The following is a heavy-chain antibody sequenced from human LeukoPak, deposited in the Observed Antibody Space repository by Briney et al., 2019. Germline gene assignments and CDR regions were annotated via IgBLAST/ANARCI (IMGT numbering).Heavy chain of an antibody. J-gene: IGHJ4*02. Sequence: ASVKVSCKASGYTFTSYGISWVRQAPGQGLEWMGWISAYNGNTNHAQKLQGRVTMTTDTSTSTAYMELRSLRSDDTAVYYCARVTAAGREEYYFDYWGQGTLVTVSS. D-gene: IGHD6-13*01. CDR3: ARVTAAGREEYYFDY. CDR1: GYTFTSYG. V-gene: IGHV1-18*04. CDR2: ISAYNGNT.